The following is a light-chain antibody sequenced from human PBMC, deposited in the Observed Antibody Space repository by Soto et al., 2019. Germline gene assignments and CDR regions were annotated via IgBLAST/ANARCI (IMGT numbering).Light chain of an antibody. Sequence: EIVLTQSPATLSLSPGERATLSCRASQSVSSYLAWYQQKPGLAPRLLIYGVSNRATGIPDRFSGSGSGTDFTLTISRVEPEDFAVYYCQQYGGSPRITFGQGTRLEI. CDR3: QQYGGSPRIT. V-gene: IGKV3-20*01. J-gene: IGKJ5*01. CDR1: QSVSSY. CDR2: GVS.